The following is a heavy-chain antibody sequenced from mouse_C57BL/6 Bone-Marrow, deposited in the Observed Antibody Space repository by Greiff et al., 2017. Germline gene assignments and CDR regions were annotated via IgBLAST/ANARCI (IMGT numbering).Heavy chain of an antibody. J-gene: IGHJ2*01. Sequence: VKLMESGAELVKPGASVKLSCKASGYTFTEYTIHWVKQRSGQGLEWIGWFYPGSGSIKYNEKFKDKATLTADKSSSTVYMELSRLTSEDSAVYFCARHPPYYYGSSRYYFDYWGQGTTLTVSS. CDR1: GYTFTEYT. V-gene: IGHV1-62-2*01. CDR3: ARHPPYYYGSSRYYFDY. CDR2: FYPGSGSI. D-gene: IGHD1-1*01.